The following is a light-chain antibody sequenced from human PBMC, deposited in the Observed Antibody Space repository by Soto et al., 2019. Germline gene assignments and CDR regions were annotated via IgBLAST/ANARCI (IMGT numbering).Light chain of an antibody. J-gene: IGKJ4*01. CDR2: LAS. Sequence: IQLTQSPSSLSASVGDRVTITCRASQVISKYLDWYQQKPGKAPKLLIFLASTLQGGVPSMFSGSGSGTYFSLTISSLQPEDVATYYCQYLNSFPLPFGGGTKVESK. CDR1: QVISKY. V-gene: IGKV1-9*01. CDR3: QYLNSFPLP.